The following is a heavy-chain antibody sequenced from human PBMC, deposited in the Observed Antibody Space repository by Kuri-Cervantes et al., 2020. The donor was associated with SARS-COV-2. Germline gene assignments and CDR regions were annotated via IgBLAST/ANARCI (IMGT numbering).Heavy chain of an antibody. CDR2: MNPNSGNT. V-gene: IGHV1-8*03. CDR1: GWTFTSYD. Sequence: AVNVSCKASGWTFTSYDINWVRQATGQGLEWMGWMNPNSGNTGYAQKFQGRVTITRNPSISTAYMELSSLRSEDTAVYYCARVVTYYDFWRGYYTNAFDIWGQGTMVTVSS. CDR3: ARVVTYYDFWRGYYTNAFDI. J-gene: IGHJ3*02. D-gene: IGHD3-3*01.